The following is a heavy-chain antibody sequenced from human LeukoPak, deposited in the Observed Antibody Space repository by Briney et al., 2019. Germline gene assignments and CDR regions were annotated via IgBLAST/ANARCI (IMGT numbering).Heavy chain of an antibody. CDR2: ISAYNGNT. V-gene: IGHV1-18*01. Sequence: ASVKVSCKASGYTFTSYGISWVRQAPGQGGEWMGWISAYNGNTNYAQKLQGRVTMTTDTSTSTAYMELRSLRSDDTAVYYCARDYCSGGSCYSSNWFDPWGQGTLVTVSP. CDR3: ARDYCSGGSCYSSNWFDP. J-gene: IGHJ5*02. D-gene: IGHD2-15*01. CDR1: GYTFTSYG.